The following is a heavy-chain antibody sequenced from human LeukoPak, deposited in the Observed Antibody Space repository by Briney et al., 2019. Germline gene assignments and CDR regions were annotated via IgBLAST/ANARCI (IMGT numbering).Heavy chain of an antibody. D-gene: IGHD1-26*01. J-gene: IGHJ4*02. CDR1: GFTVSSKY. CDR2: IHSGGST. Sequence: GGSLRLSCAASGFTVSSKYMSWVRQAPGKGLEWVAVIHSGGSTHYADSVKGRFTISRDNSKNTLYLQMNSLRADDTAVYYCARVGSTLPFDYWGQGTLVTVSS. V-gene: IGHV3-53*01. CDR3: ARVGSTLPFDY.